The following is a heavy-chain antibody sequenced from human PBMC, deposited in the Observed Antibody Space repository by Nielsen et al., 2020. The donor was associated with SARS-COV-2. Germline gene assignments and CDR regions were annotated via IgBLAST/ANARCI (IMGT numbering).Heavy chain of an antibody. CDR3: ARDSGYGGNSGDFVDY. CDR1: GFTFSGYG. J-gene: IGHJ4*02. Sequence: SLRLSCAASGFTFSGYGMHWVRQAPGKGLEWVAVIWHDGSNKYYGDSVKGQFTISRDNSKNRLYLQIDSLRADDTAVYYCARDSGYGGNSGDFVDYWGQGTLVTVSS. D-gene: IGHD4-23*01. CDR2: IWHDGSNK. V-gene: IGHV3-33*01.